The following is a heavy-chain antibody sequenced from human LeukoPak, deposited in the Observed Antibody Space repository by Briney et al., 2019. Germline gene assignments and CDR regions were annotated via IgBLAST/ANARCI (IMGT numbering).Heavy chain of an antibody. J-gene: IGHJ3*02. CDR2: INHSGST. CDR3: AEGGLVHPLHI. CDR1: GGSISSSSYY. D-gene: IGHD3/OR15-3a*01. Sequence: PSETLSLTCTVSGGSISSSSYYWGWIRQPPGKGLEWIGEINHSGSTNYNPSLKSRVTISVDTSKNQFSLKLSSVTAADTAVYYCAEGGLVHPLHIWGQGTMVTVSS. V-gene: IGHV4-39*07.